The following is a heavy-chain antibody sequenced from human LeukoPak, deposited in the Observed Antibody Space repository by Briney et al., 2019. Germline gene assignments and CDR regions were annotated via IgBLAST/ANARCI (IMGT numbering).Heavy chain of an antibody. Sequence: SETLSLTCTVSGGSISSYYWSWVRQPPGKGLEWIGYIYYSGSTNYNPSLTSRVTISVDTSKNQFSLKLSSVTAADTAVYYCASDPYGSGWFDPWGQGTLVTVSS. V-gene: IGHV4-59*01. CDR1: GGSISSYY. J-gene: IGHJ5*02. D-gene: IGHD3-10*01. CDR3: ASDPYGSGWFDP. CDR2: IYYSGST.